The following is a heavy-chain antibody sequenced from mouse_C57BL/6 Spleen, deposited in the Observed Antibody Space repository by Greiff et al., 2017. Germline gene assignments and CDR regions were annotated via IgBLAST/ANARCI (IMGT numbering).Heavy chain of an antibody. J-gene: IGHJ2*01. CDR1: GFTFSSYA. Sequence: EVKVVESGGGLVKPGGSLKLSCAASGFTFSSYAMSWVRQTPEKRLEWVATISDGGSYTYYPDNVKGRFTISRDNAKNNLYLQMSHLKSEDTAMYYCARANYDEPFDYWGQGTTLTVSS. D-gene: IGHD2-4*01. CDR3: ARANYDEPFDY. CDR2: ISDGGSYT. V-gene: IGHV5-4*03.